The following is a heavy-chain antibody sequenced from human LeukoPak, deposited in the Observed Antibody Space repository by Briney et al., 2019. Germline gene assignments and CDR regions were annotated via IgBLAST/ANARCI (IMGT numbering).Heavy chain of an antibody. V-gene: IGHV3-30*14. D-gene: IGHD3-10*01. CDR3: VKDYYGSGSYNWSDP. J-gene: IGHJ5*02. CDR1: GFTFSSYA. CDR2: ISYDGSNK. Sequence: GGSLRLSCAASGFTFSSYAMHWVRQAPGKGLEWVAVISYDGSNKNYADSVKGRFTISRDNSKNTLYLQMSSLRAEDTAVYYCVKDYYGSGSYNWSDPWGQGTLVTVSS.